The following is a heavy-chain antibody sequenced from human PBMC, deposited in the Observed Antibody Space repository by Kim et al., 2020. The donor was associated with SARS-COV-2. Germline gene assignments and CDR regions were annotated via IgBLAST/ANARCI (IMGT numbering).Heavy chain of an antibody. Sequence: TRYSPSFQGQVTISADKSISTAYLQWSSRKASDTAMYYCGRRGVPSDYADYWGQGTLVTVSS. CDR3: GRRGVPSDYADY. CDR2: T. V-gene: IGHV5-51*01. J-gene: IGHJ4*02. D-gene: IGHD1-1*01.